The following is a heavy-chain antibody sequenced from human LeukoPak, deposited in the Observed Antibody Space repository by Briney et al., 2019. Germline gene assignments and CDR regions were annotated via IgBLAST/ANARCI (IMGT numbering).Heavy chain of an antibody. D-gene: IGHD6-13*01. V-gene: IGHV4-39*07. CDR2: INHSGST. CDR3: ARGHSSRIYGMDV. J-gene: IGHJ6*02. Sequence: SETLSLTCTVSGGSISSSSYYWGWLRQPPGKGLEWIGEINHSGSTNYNPSLKSRVTISVDTSKNQFSLKLSSVTAADTAVYYCARGHSSRIYGMDVWGQGTTVTVSS. CDR1: GGSISSSSYY.